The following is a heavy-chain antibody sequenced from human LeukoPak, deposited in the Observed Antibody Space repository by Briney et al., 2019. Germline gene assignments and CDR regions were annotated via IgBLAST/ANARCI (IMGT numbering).Heavy chain of an antibody. V-gene: IGHV3-49*04. J-gene: IGHJ6*04. CDR1: GFTFGVYA. D-gene: IGHD3-10*01. Sequence: GGSLRLSCTASGFTFGVYAISWVRQAPGKGLEWVGFIRSKAYGGTIEYAASVKGRFTSSRDDSKSIAYLQMNSLKTEDTAVYYCSYGSGSSDNVYYYAMDVWGKGTTVTVSS. CDR2: IRSKAYGGTI. CDR3: SYGSGSSDNVYYYAMDV.